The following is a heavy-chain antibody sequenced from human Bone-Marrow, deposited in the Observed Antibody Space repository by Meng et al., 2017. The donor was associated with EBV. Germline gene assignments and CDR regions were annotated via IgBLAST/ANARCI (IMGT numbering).Heavy chain of an antibody. CDR2: LIPDFGTP. J-gene: IGHJ4*02. CDR3: ARESGRGYTPDF. D-gene: IGHD3-10*01. CDR1: GGSFRYSA. Sequence: VQEVPSGVEGKTPGSPVKGSWKASGGSFRYSAISWVRQAPGQGLEWMGGLIPDFGTPDYAPNYQDRVTNTADESTSTAYMELNSLTTEDTAIYYCARESGRGYTPDFWGQGTLVTVSS. V-gene: IGHV1-69*01.